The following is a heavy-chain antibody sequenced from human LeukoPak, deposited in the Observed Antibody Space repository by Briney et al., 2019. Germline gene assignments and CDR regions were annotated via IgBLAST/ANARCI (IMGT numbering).Heavy chain of an antibody. J-gene: IGHJ3*02. V-gene: IGHV4-34*01. Sequence: SETLSLTCAVYGGSFSGYYWSWIRQPPGKGLEWIGEISHSGSTNYNPSLKSRVTISVDTSKNQFSLKLSSVTAADTAVYYCARQPVTMIVVVITKYAFDIWGQGTMVTVSS. CDR3: ARQPVTMIVVVITKYAFDI. CDR2: ISHSGST. D-gene: IGHD3-22*01. CDR1: GGSFSGYY.